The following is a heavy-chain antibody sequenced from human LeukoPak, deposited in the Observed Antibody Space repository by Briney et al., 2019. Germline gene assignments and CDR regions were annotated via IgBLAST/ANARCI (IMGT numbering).Heavy chain of an antibody. J-gene: IGHJ4*02. Sequence: GGSLRLSCAASGFTFSSYSMNWVRQAPGKGLEWVSSISSSSNYIYYADSVKGRFTISRDNAKNSLYLQMNSLRAEDTALYYCAKAPYYYDSSGYDYWGQGTLVTVSS. CDR3: AKAPYYYDSSGYDY. CDR1: GFTFSSYS. V-gene: IGHV3-21*04. D-gene: IGHD3-22*01. CDR2: ISSSSNYI.